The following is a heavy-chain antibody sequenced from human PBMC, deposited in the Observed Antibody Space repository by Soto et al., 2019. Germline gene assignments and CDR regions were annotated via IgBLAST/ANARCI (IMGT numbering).Heavy chain of an antibody. V-gene: IGHV4-31*03. CDR2: IYYSGST. J-gene: IGHJ3*02. Sequence: NPSETLSLTCTVSGGSISSGGYYWSWIRQHPGKGLEWIGYIYYSGSTYYNPSLKSRVTISVDTSKNQFSLKLSSVTAADTAVYYCASSPAYYYDSSGPDDAFDIWGQGTMVTVSS. D-gene: IGHD3-22*01. CDR3: ASSPAYYYDSSGPDDAFDI. CDR1: GGSISSGGYY.